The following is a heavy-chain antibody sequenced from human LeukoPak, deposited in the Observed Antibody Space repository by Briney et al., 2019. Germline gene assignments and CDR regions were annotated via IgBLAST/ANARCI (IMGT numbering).Heavy chain of an antibody. CDR3: ARDRSYGSFDF. D-gene: IGHD5-18*01. CDR1: GFTFDDHG. V-gene: IGHV3-20*01. Sequence: GGSLRLSCAASGFTFDDHGMNWVRQAPGKGLEWVSGINWNGGSTFYADSVKGRITISRDNAKNALYLQMNSLTAEDTALYHCARDRSYGSFDFWGQGTLVSVSS. CDR2: INWNGGST. J-gene: IGHJ4*02.